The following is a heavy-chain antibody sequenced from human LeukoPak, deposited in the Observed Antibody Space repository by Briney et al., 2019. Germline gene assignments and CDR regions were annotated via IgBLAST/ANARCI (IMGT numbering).Heavy chain of an antibody. V-gene: IGHV3-30*18. J-gene: IGHJ4*02. CDR2: ISYDGSNK. D-gene: IGHD6-13*01. CDR3: AKEGSKSSSLDY. CDR1: GXTFSSYG. Sequence: GGSLRLSCAASGXTFSSYGVLWVRQAPGKGQEWVAVISYDGSNKYYADSVKGRFTISRDNSKNTLYLQMNSLRAEDTAVYYCAKEGSKSSSLDYWGQGTLVTVSS.